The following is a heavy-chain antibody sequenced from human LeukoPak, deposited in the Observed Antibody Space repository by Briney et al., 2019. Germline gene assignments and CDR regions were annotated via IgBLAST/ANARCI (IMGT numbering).Heavy chain of an antibody. CDR2: IYYDGSLN. D-gene: IGHD3-22*01. CDR1: GFTFSTYA. Sequence: TGGSLRLSCAASGFTFSTYAMHWVRQAPGKGLEWVAVIYYDGSLNNYADSVKGRFSTSRDNSKNTLCLQMNSLRPEDTAVYYCARDGDDSTGFSDYWGQGTLVTVSS. J-gene: IGHJ4*02. CDR3: ARDGDDSTGFSDY. V-gene: IGHV3-30*04.